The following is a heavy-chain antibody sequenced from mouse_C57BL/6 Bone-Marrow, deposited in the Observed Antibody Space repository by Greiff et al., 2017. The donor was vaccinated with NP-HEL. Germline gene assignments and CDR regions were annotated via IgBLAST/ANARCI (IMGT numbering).Heavy chain of an antibody. J-gene: IGHJ4*01. CDR3: ARGGVTTGYYYAMDY. Sequence: EVQLQQSGPELVKPGASVKISCKASGYTFTDYYMNWVKQSHGKSLEWIGDINPNNGGTSYNQKFKGKATLTVDKSSSTAYMELRSLTSEDSAVYYCARGGVTTGYYYAMDYWVQGTSVTVSS. V-gene: IGHV1-26*01. CDR2: INPNNGGT. CDR1: GYTFTDYY. D-gene: IGHD2-2*01.